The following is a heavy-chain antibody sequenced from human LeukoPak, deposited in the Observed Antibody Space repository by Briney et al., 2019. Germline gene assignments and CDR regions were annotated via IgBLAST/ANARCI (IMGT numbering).Heavy chain of an antibody. D-gene: IGHD3-22*01. CDR1: GFLFSGYD. CDR2: ITSSSTTL. CDR3: ARDLFDSSADY. J-gene: IGHJ4*02. Sequence: GGSLRLSCAASGFLFSGYDMSWVRQAPGKGLEWVSYITSSSTTLYYADSVKGRFTISRDNDENSLYLQMSSLGDEDTAVYYCARDLFDSSADYWGQGTLVTVSS. V-gene: IGHV3-48*02.